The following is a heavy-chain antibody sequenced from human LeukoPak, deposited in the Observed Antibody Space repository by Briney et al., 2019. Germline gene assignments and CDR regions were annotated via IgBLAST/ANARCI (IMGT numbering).Heavy chain of an antibody. CDR3: ASLVYCSSTSCYNYYYYYMDV. J-gene: IGHJ6*03. V-gene: IGHV4-34*01. CDR1: GGSFSGYY. CDR2: INHSGST. Sequence: KPSETLSLTCAVYGGSFSGYYWSWIRQPPGKGLEWIGEINHSGSTYYNPSLKSRVTISVDTSKNQFSLKLSSVTAADTAVYYCASLVYCSSTSCYNYYYYYMDVWGKGTTVTVSS. D-gene: IGHD2-2*02.